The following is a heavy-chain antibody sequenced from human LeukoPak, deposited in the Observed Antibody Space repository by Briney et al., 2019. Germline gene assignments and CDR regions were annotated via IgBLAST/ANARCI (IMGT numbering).Heavy chain of an antibody. CDR1: GFTFSSYS. CDR3: ARDGGPRGPLHLDY. V-gene: IGHV3-21*04. J-gene: IGHJ4*02. CDR2: ISSSSSYI. D-gene: IGHD2-15*01. Sequence: PGGSLRLSCAASGFTFSSYSMNWVRQAPGKGLEWVSSISSSSSYIYYADSVKGRFTISRDNAKNSLYLQMNSLRAEDPSEYYCARDGGPRGPLHLDYWGQGTLVTVSS.